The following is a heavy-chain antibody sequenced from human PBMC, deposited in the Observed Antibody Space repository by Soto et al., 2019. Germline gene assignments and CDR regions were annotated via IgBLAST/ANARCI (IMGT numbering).Heavy chain of an antibody. J-gene: IGHJ6*04. CDR3: ARGGHSYGMDV. V-gene: IGHV3-74*01. CDR1: GFTFSSYW. Sequence: SLRLSCAASGFTFSSYWMHWVLQAPGKGLVWVSRINSDGSSTSYADSVKGRFTISRDNAKNTLYLQMNSLRAEDTAVYYCARGGHSYGMDVWGKGTKVTVFS. CDR2: INSDGSST. D-gene: IGHD1-26*01.